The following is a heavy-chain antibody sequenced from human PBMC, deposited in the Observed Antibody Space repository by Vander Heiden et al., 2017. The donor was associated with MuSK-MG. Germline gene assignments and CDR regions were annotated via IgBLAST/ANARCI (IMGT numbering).Heavy chain of an antibody. D-gene: IGHD1-1*01. CDR1: GYTFSTYY. CDR2: INPSGGST. J-gene: IGHJ5*02. CDR3: ARTSGSGTTKWFDP. Sequence: QVQLVQSGAEVKLPGASVKVSCEASGYTFSTYYIHWVRQAPGQGLEWMGIINPSGGSTTYAQKFQGRVTMTRDTSTSTVYMELSSLRSEDTAVYYCARTSGSGTTKWFDPWGQGTLVTVSS. V-gene: IGHV1-46*03.